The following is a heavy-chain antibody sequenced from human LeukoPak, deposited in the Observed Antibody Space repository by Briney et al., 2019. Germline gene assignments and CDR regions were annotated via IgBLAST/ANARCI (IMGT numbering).Heavy chain of an antibody. J-gene: IGHJ6*02. Sequence: ASVKVSCKASGYTFTSYAMHWVRQAPGQRLEWMGWINAGNGNTKYSQKFQGRVTITRDTSASTAYMELSSLRSEDTAVYYCATLGSLLDYYYGMDVWGQGTTVTVSS. CDR3: ATLGSLLDYYYGMDV. D-gene: IGHD1-26*01. CDR2: INAGNGNT. V-gene: IGHV1-3*01. CDR1: GYTFTSYA.